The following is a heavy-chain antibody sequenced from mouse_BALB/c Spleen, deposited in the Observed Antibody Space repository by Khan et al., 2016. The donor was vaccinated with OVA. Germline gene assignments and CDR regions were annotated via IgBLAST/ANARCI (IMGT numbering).Heavy chain of an antibody. D-gene: IGHD1-1*01. Sequence: EVQLQQSGPELVKPGASMKISCKASGYSFTDYTMNWVKQSHGKNLEWIGLINPYNGGTSYNQKFKGKATLTVDKSSSTAYMELLSLTSGDSAVYYWARGNYYGSNSWFGYWGQGTLVTVSA. V-gene: IGHV1-18*01. CDR1: GYSFTDYT. J-gene: IGHJ3*01. CDR3: ARGNYYGSNSWFGY. CDR2: INPYNGGT.